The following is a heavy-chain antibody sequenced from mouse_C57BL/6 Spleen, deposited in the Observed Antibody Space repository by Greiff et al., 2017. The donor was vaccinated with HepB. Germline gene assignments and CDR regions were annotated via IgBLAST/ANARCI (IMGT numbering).Heavy chain of an antibody. V-gene: IGHV1-18*01. CDR2: INPNNGGT. J-gene: IGHJ3*01. D-gene: IGHD2-3*01. Sequence: EVQLQQSGPELVKPGASVKIPCKASGYTFTDYNMDWVKQSHGKSLEWIGDINPNNGGTIYNQKFKGKATLTVDKSSSTAYMELRSLTSEDTAVYYCARGGMDDAPFAYWGQGTLVTVSA. CDR1: GYTFTDYN. CDR3: ARGGMDDAPFAY.